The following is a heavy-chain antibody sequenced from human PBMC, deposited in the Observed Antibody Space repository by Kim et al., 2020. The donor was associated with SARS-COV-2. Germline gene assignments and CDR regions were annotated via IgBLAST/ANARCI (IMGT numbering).Heavy chain of an antibody. J-gene: IGHJ6*02. D-gene: IGHD2-21*01. Sequence: ASVKVSCKASGYSFIDYYIHWVRQAPGQGLEWMGKIDPKSGDTKYAQKFQGRVTMTRDTSITTAYMDLSSLMSDDTAVYFCANGAILMSYGMDVWGQGTTVTVSS. CDR2: IDPKSGDT. CDR3: ANGAILMSYGMDV. V-gene: IGHV1-2*02. CDR1: GYSFIDYY.